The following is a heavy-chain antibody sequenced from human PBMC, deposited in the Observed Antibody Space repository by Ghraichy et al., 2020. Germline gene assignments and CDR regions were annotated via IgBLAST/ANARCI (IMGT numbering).Heavy chain of an antibody. J-gene: IGHJ5*01. D-gene: IGHD6-25*01. V-gene: IGHV3-11*06. CDR1: GVNFRDYY. CDR2: ISRNGRDT. CDR3: VREGPELGKSGFDL. Sequence: GGSLRLSCAASGVNFRDYYMSWIRQAPGKGLEWVSLISRNGRDTNYADSVRGRITISRDNAKSALFLKVNTPRAEDTSVYYCVREGPELGKSGFDLCGQGTPVTVPS.